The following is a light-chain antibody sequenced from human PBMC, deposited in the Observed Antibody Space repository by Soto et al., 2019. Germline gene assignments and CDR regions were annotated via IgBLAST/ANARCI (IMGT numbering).Light chain of an antibody. J-gene: IGKJ1*01. CDR1: QSVNSIL. CDR3: QQYDNSRWT. Sequence: EIVLTQSPGTLSLSPGDRATLSCRASQSVNSILLAWYQQRPGQAPRLLIYGASSRATGIPDRFSGSGSGTDFSLTISRLEPEDFAVYYCQQYDNSRWTFGQGTKVEVK. CDR2: GAS. V-gene: IGKV3-20*01.